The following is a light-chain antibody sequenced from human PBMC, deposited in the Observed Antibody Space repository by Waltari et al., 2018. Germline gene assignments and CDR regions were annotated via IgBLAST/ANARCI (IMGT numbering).Light chain of an antibody. CDR3: SSYTTSSTYVV. V-gene: IGLV2-14*01. CDR2: DVS. J-gene: IGLJ2*01. CDR1: SSDVGGYKY. Sequence: QSALTQPASVSGSPGQSITISCTGISSDVGGYKYVSWYQQHPGKAPKLKINDVSNGPSGVSNRFSGSKSGNTASLTISGLQAEDEAYYYCSSYTTSSTYVVFGGGTELTVL.